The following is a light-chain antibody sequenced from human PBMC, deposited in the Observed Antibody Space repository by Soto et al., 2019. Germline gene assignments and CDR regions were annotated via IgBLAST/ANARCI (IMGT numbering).Light chain of an antibody. CDR3: TSYTSTSTLV. J-gene: IGLJ2*01. Sequence: QSALTQPASVSGSPGQSITISCTGTSNDVGANNYVSWYQHHPGKAPKILIYEAGNRPSGVSHRFSGSKSGNTASLTISGLQAEDEADYFSTSYTSTSTLVFGGGTKLTVL. CDR2: EAG. V-gene: IGLV2-14*01. CDR1: SNDVGANNY.